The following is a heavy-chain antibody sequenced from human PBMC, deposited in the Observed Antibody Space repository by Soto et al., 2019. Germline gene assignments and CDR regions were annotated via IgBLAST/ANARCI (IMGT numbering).Heavy chain of an antibody. Sequence: EVQLLESGGGLVQPGGSLRLSCAASGFTFSNYAMSWVRQAPGKGLEWVSGISGGGGSSYYADSVKGRFTISRDNSKNTLYLQMNSLRAEYTAAYYCAHNCGVDCHSVFFYWGQGTLVIVSS. D-gene: IGHD2-21*02. V-gene: IGHV3-23*01. CDR1: GFTFSNYA. J-gene: IGHJ4*02. CDR2: ISGGGGSS. CDR3: AHNCGVDCHSVFFY.